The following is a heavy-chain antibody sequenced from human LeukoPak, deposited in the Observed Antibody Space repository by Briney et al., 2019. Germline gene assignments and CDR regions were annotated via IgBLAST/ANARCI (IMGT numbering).Heavy chain of an antibody. Sequence: GGSLRLSCAGSGFIFSDYYMSWIRQAPGKGLEWVSYISSSSNNIYYADSVKGRFTISRSNFKNTLYLQMNSLRAEDTAVYYCAKRVTVSTKYFDSWGQGTLVTVSS. CDR2: ISSSSNNI. D-gene: IGHD4-17*01. CDR1: GFIFSDYY. J-gene: IGHJ4*02. CDR3: AKRVTVSTKYFDS. V-gene: IGHV3-11*01.